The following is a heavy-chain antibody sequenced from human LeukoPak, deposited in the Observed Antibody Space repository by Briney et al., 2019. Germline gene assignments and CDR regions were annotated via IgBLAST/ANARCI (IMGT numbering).Heavy chain of an antibody. CDR2: INPGGSSI. CDR3: ARSNQADDY. D-gene: IGHD1-14*01. CDR1: GFTFSSYW. Sequence: GGSLRLSCAASGFTFSSYWMHWVRQVPGKGLVWVARINPGGSSITYADSVKGRFTISRDNAKNTLYLQMDSLRAEDTGVYYCARSNQADDYWVQGTLVTVSS. J-gene: IGHJ4*02. V-gene: IGHV3-74*01.